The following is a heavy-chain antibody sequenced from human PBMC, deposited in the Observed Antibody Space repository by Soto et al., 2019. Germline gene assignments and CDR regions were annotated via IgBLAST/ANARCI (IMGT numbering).Heavy chain of an antibody. CDR3: ARSNSVVVPVRYYGMTV. J-gene: IGHJ6*02. CDR2: ISGVDGYS. Sequence: ASVKVSCKASGYAFTSYGISWVRQAPGQGLEWMGWISGVDGYSKYAERLQGRLTMTTDTSTSTAYMELWSLRSDDTAVYFCARSNSVVVPVRYYGMTVWGQGTPVTVSS. CDR1: GYAFTSYG. D-gene: IGHD2-2*01. V-gene: IGHV1-18*01.